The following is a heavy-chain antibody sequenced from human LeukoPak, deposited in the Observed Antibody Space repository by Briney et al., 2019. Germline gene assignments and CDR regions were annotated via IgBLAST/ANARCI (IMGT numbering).Heavy chain of an antibody. CDR2: IKSKTDGGTT. CDR3: TTDPAYYGSGREIDY. J-gene: IGHJ4*02. D-gene: IGHD3-10*01. CDR1: GFTFSNAW. V-gene: IGHV3-15*01. Sequence: GSLRLSCAASGFTFSNAWMSWVRQAPGKGLEWVGRIKSKTDGGTTDYAAPVKGRFTISRDDSKNTLYLQMNSLKTEDTAVYYCTTDPAYYGSGREIDYWGQGTLVTVSS.